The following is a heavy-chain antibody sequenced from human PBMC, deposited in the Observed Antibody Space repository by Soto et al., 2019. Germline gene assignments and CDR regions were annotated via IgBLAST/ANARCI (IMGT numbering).Heavy chain of an antibody. CDR3: AKASSSWDGYYYYGMGV. D-gene: IGHD6-13*01. CDR1: RFTFSSYG. J-gene: IGHJ6*02. V-gene: IGHV3-30*18. Sequence: GGSLRLSCAASRFTFSSYGIHWVSQAPGKRLEWVAVISYDGSNKYYADSVKGRFTISRDNSKNTLYLQMDSLRAEDSAVYYCAKASSSWDGYYYYGMGVWGPGTTVTVSS. CDR2: ISYDGSNK.